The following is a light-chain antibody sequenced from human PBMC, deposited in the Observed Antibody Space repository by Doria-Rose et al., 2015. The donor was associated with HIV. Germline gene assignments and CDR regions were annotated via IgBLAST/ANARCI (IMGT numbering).Light chain of an antibody. CDR1: QSFSSTY. V-gene: IGKV3-20*01. J-gene: IGKJ1*01. CDR2: DGS. Sequence: TQSPGTLSLSPGERATPSCRASQSFSSTYLAWYQQKPGQARSLLIYDGSTRATGIPDRFSASGSGTDFTLTINRLEPEDFALYYCHQYGTSWTFGQGTKVEI. CDR3: HQYGTSWT.